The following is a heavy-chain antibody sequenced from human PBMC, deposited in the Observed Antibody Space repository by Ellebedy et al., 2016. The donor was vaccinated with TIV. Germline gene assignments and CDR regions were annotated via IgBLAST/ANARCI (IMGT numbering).Heavy chain of an antibody. CDR3: ARGPPPRTTVTTFVFDY. V-gene: IGHV1-2*02. J-gene: IGHJ4*02. D-gene: IGHD4-17*01. CDR1: GYTFTGYY. Sequence: ASVKVSXKASGYTFTGYYMHWVRQAPGQGLEWMGWINPNSGGTNYAQKFQGRVTMTTDTSTSTAYMELRSLRSDDTAVYYCARGPPPRTTVTTFVFDYWGQGTLVTVSS. CDR2: INPNSGGT.